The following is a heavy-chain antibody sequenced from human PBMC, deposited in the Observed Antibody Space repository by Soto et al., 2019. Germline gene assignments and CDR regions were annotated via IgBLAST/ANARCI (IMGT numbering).Heavy chain of an antibody. J-gene: IGHJ6*02. V-gene: IGHV4-31*03. CDR2: IYYSGST. CDR1: GGSISSGGYY. CDR3: ARGHDFWSGYSYYYGMYV. Sequence: SETLSLTCTVSGGSISSGGYYWSWIRQHPGKGLEWIGYIYYSGSTYYNPSLKSRVTISVDTSKNQFSLKLSSVTADDTAVYLCARGHDFWSGYSYYYGMYVWGQGATVTVSS. D-gene: IGHD3-3*01.